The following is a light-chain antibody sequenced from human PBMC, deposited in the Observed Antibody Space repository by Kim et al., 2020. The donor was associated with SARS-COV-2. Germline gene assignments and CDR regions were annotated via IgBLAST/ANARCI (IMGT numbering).Light chain of an antibody. V-gene: IGKV3-15*01. CDR1: QRINSN. Sequence: VSPGERATLSCRASQRINSNLGWYQQKPGQAPRLLIYGASARATGIPARFSGSGSGTEFTLTISSLQSEDFAVYYCQQYNTWPQTFGQGTKVDIK. CDR3: QQYNTWPQT. CDR2: GAS. J-gene: IGKJ1*01.